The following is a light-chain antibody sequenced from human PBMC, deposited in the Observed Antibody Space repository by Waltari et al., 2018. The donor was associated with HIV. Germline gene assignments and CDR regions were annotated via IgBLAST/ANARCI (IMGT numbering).Light chain of an antibody. Sequence: EIVMTQSPATLSVSPGERATLSCRASQRVSSNLAWYQQKPGQAPRLLIYGASTRATGIPARFSGSGSGTEFTLTSSSLQSEDVAVYYCQQYNNWPPWTFGQGTKVEIK. V-gene: IGKV3-15*01. CDR2: GAS. CDR3: QQYNNWPPWT. CDR1: QRVSSN. J-gene: IGKJ1*01.